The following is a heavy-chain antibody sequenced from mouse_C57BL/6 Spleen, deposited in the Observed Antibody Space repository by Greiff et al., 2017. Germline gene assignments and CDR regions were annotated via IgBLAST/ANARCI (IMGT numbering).Heavy chain of an antibody. CDR1: GFTFTDYY. J-gene: IGHJ4*01. Sequence: EVQRVESGGGLVQPGGSLSLSCAASGFTFTDYYMSWVRQPPGKALEWLGFIRNKANGYTSEYSVSVKGRFTISRDDTQSILYLLMIALRAEDSATYYCGRYQDYVAMDYWGQGTSVTVSS. V-gene: IGHV7-3*01. CDR2: IRNKANGYTS. CDR3: GRYQDYVAMDY.